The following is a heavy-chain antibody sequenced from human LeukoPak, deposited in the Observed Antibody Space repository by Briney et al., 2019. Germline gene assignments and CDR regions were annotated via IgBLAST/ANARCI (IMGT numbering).Heavy chain of an antibody. J-gene: IGHJ4*02. Sequence: SGGSLRLSCAASGFTFSSYAMSWVRQAPGKGLEWVSAISGSGGSTYYADSVKGRFTISRDNSKNSLYLQMNSLRAEDTAVYYCARGGVVVAAPDYWGQGTLVTVSS. D-gene: IGHD2-15*01. CDR3: ARGGVVVAAPDY. CDR2: ISGSGGST. CDR1: GFTFSSYA. V-gene: IGHV3-23*01.